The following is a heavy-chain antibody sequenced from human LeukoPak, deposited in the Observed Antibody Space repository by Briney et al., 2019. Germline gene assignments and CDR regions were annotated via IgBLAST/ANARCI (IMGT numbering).Heavy chain of an antibody. CDR3: ARGRLVSQGGGYEY. J-gene: IGHJ4*02. D-gene: IGHD5-12*01. Sequence: GGSLRLSCAASGFTFSTYWMHWVRQVPGKGLVWVSSINPDETRTNYADSVKGRFTISRDNAQNTLYLQMNSLTADDTAVYYCARGRLVSQGGGYEYWGQGTLVTVSS. V-gene: IGHV3-74*01. CDR1: GFTFSTYW. CDR2: INPDETRT.